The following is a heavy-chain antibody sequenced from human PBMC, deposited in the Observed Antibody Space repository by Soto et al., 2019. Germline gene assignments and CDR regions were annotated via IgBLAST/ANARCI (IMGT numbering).Heavy chain of an antibody. Sequence: PSEPLSLRCTVSGGSISSFYWSWIRQAPGEGLEWIGCIYNSGRSNYNPSLKSRVNITLDTPKNQFSLKLSSVTAADTAVYYCARTGARYSSGYYFFVMDVWGPGSTVTVSS. CDR2: IYNSGRS. D-gene: IGHD5-18*01. V-gene: IGHV4-59*01. CDR3: ARTGARYSSGYYFFVMDV. CDR1: GGSISSFY. J-gene: IGHJ6*02.